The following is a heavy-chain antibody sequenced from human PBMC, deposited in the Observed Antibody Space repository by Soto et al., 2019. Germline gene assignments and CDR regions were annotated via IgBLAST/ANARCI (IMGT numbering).Heavy chain of an antibody. CDR2: IWYDGSNK. V-gene: IGHV3-33*01. D-gene: IGHD3-3*01. CDR3: ARGGAPNYDFWSGYFTAVYYYMDV. CDR1: GFTFSSYG. Sequence: GGSLRLSCAASGFTFSSYGMHWVRQAPGKGLEWVAVIWYDGSNKYYADSVKGRFTISRDNSKNTLYLQMNSLRAEDTAVYYCARGGAPNYDFWSGYFTAVYYYMDVWGKGTTVTVSS. J-gene: IGHJ6*03.